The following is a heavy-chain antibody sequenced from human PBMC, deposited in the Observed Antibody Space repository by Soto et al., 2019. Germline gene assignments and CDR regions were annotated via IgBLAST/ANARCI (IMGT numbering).Heavy chain of an antibody. CDR1: GFTFSIFA. D-gene: IGHD6-13*01. CDR2: IRHSGGRR. V-gene: IGHV3-23*01. J-gene: IGHJ4*02. Sequence: EVQLLESGGGLVQPGGSLRLSCAGSGFTFSIFAMTWVRQAPGKGLEWVSAIRHSGGRRHYADSVKGRFTISRDNSGNTLYLQMDSLRVEDTARYYFAKAARIAEAGPLEYWGRGSQVTVSS. CDR3: AKAARIAEAGPLEY.